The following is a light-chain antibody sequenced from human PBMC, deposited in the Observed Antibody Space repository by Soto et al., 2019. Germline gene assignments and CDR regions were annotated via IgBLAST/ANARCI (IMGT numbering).Light chain of an antibody. J-gene: IGKJ1*01. Sequence: IQLTQSPSSLSASVGDRVTITCRASQEISGYLAWYQQTPGKAPKLLIYGVSTLQDGVSSRFSGRGSGTDFSLTISSLQPEGSATYYCQHLHWAFGKGT. V-gene: IGKV1-9*01. CDR2: GVS. CDR3: QHLHWA. CDR1: QEISGY.